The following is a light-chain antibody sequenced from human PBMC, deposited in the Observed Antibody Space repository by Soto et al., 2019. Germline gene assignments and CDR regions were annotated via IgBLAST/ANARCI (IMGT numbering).Light chain of an antibody. J-gene: IGKJ1*01. CDR2: WAS. V-gene: IGKV4-1*01. Sequence: DIVMTQSPDSLAVSLGERATMNCKCSRSVLYKSNNKNYLAWYQQKPGQPPKMLIYWASTRESGVPDRFSGSGSGTDFTLTISSLQAEDVAVYYCQQYYSSPPTFGQGTKVDIK. CDR1: RSVLYKSNNKNY. CDR3: QQYYSSPPT.